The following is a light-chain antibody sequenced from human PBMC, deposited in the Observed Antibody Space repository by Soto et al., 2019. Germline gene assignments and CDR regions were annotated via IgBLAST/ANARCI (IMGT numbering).Light chain of an antibody. CDR1: QRVISN. Sequence: TQSPAILSVSPGESVTLSCRASQRVISNLAWYQQKLGQAPRLLIYGASKRATGIPDRFSGSGSGTDFTLTISSLQSEDFAVYYCQQYNNWPPWTFGQGTKVDI. V-gene: IGKV3D-15*01. CDR2: GAS. J-gene: IGKJ1*01. CDR3: QQYNNWPPWT.